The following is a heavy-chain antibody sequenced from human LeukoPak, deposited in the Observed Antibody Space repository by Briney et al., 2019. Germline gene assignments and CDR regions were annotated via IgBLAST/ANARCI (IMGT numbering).Heavy chain of an antibody. CDR1: GYSISSGYY. D-gene: IGHD1-26*01. CDR2: IYHSGIT. CDR3: ARVTQAGSKGPSVIYSGSYLYYFDY. V-gene: IGHV4-38-2*02. Sequence: SETLSLTCIVSGYSISSGYYWGWIRQPPGKGLEWIGNIYHSGITYYNLYNPSLKSRAIISVDTSKNQFSLKLSSVTAADTAVYYCARVTQAGSKGPSVIYSGSYLYYFDYWGQGTLVTVSS. J-gene: IGHJ4*02.